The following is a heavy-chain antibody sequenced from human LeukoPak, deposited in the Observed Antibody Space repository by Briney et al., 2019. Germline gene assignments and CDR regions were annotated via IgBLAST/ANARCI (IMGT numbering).Heavy chain of an antibody. CDR1: GYSCSNYW. CDR2: IYPGGSDT. V-gene: IGHV5-51*01. D-gene: IGHD3-16*01. Sequence: GEPLKISCKGAGYSCSNYWIAWVRQLPAKGLEWRGVIYPGGSDTSYSPSFQGQVTISADTSISTAYLQWSSLKASDTAMYYCARRGDAFDIWGQGTMVTVSS. CDR3: ARRGDAFDI. J-gene: IGHJ3*02.